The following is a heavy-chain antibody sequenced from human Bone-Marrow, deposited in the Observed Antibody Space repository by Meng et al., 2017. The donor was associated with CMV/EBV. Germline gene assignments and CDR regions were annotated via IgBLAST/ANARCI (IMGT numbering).Heavy chain of an antibody. D-gene: IGHD2-2*02. V-gene: IGHV3-9*01. J-gene: IGHJ3*02. CDR3: ARDYCSSTGCYIGDAFDI. CDR2: ISWNSGSI. CDR1: GFTFDDYA. Sequence: SLKISCAASGFTFDDYAMHWVRQAPGKGLEWVSGISWNSGSIGYADSVKGRFTISRDNAKNSLYLQMNSLRTEDTAVYYCARDYCSSTGCYIGDAFDIWGQGTTVTVSS.